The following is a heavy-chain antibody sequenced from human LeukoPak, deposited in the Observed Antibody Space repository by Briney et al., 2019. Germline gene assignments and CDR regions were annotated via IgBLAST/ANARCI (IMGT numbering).Heavy chain of an antibody. CDR3: ARVGGTNFYYYGLDV. Sequence: SETLSLTCAVSGGSISGYYWSWIRQPPGKGLEWIGYIYDSGSTNYNPSLKSRVTISVDTSKNQFSLKLNSVTAADTAVYYCARVGGTNFYYYGLDVWGQGTTVTISS. V-gene: IGHV4-59*01. J-gene: IGHJ6*02. CDR2: IYDSGST. D-gene: IGHD3-3*01. CDR1: GGSISGYY.